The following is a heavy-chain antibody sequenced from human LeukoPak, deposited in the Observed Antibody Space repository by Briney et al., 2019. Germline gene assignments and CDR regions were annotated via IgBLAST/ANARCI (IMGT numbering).Heavy chain of an antibody. Sequence: SETLSLTCTVSGGSISSYYWSWIRQPPGKGLEWIGYIYYSGSTNYNPSLKSRVTMSVDTSKNQFSLKLSSVTAADTAVYYCARGGCSSTSCYYYSNHPYYYYGMDVWGQGTTVTVSS. CDR1: GGSISSYY. V-gene: IGHV4-59*12. D-gene: IGHD2-2*01. CDR2: IYYSGST. CDR3: ARGGCSSTSCYYYSNHPYYYYGMDV. J-gene: IGHJ6*02.